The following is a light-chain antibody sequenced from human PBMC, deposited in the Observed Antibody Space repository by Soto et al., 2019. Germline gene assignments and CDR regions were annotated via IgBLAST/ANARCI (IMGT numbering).Light chain of an antibody. Sequence: QSALTQPASVSGSPGQSITISCTGTSSDVGGYNYVSWYQQHPGKAPKLIIYEVSNRPSGVSNRFSGSKSGNTASLTISGLQAEDEADYYCSSYTSSSSYVLGTGTKAPS. J-gene: IGLJ1*01. V-gene: IGLV2-14*01. CDR3: SSYTSSSSYV. CDR2: EVS. CDR1: SSDVGGYNY.